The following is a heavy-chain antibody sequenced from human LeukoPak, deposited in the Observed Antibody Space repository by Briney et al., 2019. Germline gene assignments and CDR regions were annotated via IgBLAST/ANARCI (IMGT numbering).Heavy chain of an antibody. CDR2: IYHSGST. Sequence: SETLSLTCTVSGGSISSGGYYWSWIRQPPGKGLEWIGYIYHSGSTYYNPSLKSRVTISVDRSKNQFSLKLSSVTAADTAVYYCATYYDFWSGASYYYYMDVWGKGTTVTVSS. CDR1: GGSISSGGYY. J-gene: IGHJ6*03. D-gene: IGHD3-3*01. CDR3: ATYYDFWSGASYYYYMDV. V-gene: IGHV4-30-2*01.